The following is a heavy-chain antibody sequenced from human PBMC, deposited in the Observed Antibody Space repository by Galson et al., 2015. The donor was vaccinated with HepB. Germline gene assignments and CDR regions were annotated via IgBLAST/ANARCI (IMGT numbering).Heavy chain of an antibody. V-gene: IGHV3-15*01. D-gene: IGHD4-23*01. CDR2: IKRKTDGGTT. J-gene: IGHJ4*02. CDR1: GFSFSNAW. CDR3: VRTPRPFQGDY. Sequence: SLRLSCAASGFSFSNAWMSWVRQAPGKGLEWVGRIKRKTDGGTTDYAAPVKGRFIISRDDSKNTLYLQMNSLETEDTAVYYCVRTPRPFQGDYWGQGTLVTVSS.